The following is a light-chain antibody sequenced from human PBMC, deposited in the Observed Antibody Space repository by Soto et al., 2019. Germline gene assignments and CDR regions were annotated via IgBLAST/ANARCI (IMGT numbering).Light chain of an antibody. CDR3: QQRSNWPLT. V-gene: IGKV3-11*01. J-gene: IGKJ4*01. CDR2: DAS. Sequence: EIVLTQSPATLSLSPGERATLSCRASQSVSSYLAWYQQKPGQAPRLLIYDASNRATGIPARFSGSGSGTESTLTVSSLQSEDIEVYYCQQRSNWPLTFGGGTKVDIK. CDR1: QSVSSY.